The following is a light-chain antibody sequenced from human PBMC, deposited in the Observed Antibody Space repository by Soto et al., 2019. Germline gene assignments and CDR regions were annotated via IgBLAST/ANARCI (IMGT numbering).Light chain of an antibody. CDR3: TSYTTGSTYV. CDR2: EVT. Sequence: QSALTQPASVSGSPGQSITISCTGTSSDVCGYDYVSWYQQHPGKAPKFMIYEVTNRPSGVSHRFSGSKSGNTASLTISGLQAEDEADYYCTSYTTGSTYVFGTGTKV. J-gene: IGLJ1*01. V-gene: IGLV2-14*01. CDR1: SSDVCGYDY.